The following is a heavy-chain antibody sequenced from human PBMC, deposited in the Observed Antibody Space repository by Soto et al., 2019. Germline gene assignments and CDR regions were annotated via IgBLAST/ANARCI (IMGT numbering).Heavy chain of an antibody. CDR3: ARDLGSGYDPGDY. D-gene: IGHD5-12*01. CDR1: GDTFSGYS. V-gene: IGHV1-69*14. J-gene: IGHJ4*02. CDR2: IIPLFGTT. Sequence: QVQLVQSGAEVKKPGSSVKVSCKASGDTFSGYSISWVRQAPGQGLEWMGGIIPLFGTTNYAQRFQGRVTITADKSTSTAYMELSSLKSEDTAIYYCARDLGSGYDPGDYGGQGTLVTVSS.